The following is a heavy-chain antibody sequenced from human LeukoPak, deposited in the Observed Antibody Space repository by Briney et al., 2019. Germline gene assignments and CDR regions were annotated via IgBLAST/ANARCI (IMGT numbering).Heavy chain of an antibody. CDR1: GYRFTSYW. Sequence: GESLKISCKGSGYRFTSYWIGWVRQMPGKGLEFMGILYPGDSDTRYSPSFQGQVTISADKSISTAYLQWSSLKASDTAMYYCARHETGPYFDYWGQGTLVTVSS. J-gene: IGHJ4*02. V-gene: IGHV5-51*01. CDR3: ARHETGPYFDY. CDR2: LYPGDSDT. D-gene: IGHD1-1*01.